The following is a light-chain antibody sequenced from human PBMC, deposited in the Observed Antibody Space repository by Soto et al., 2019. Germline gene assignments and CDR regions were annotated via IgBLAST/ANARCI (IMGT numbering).Light chain of an antibody. CDR1: QTISSTY. J-gene: IGKJ3*01. CDR2: GAS. CDR3: QHYGSSLPIT. V-gene: IGKV3-20*01. Sequence: EIVLTQSPGTLSLSPGKRATLSCRASQTISSTYLAWYQQRPGQAPRLHIYGASSRATGIPDRFSGRGSGTDFALTISRLEPEDFAVYYCQHYGSSLPITFGPGTKVDIK.